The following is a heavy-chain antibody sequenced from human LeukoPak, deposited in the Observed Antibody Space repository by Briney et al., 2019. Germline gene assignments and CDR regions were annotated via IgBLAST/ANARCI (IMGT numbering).Heavy chain of an antibody. CDR3: AKQLGYCSDGSCYFPY. V-gene: IGHV3-7*03. Sequence: GGSLRLSCATSGFTFSSYWMNWARQAPGKGLEWVASINHNGNVNYYVDSVKGRFTISRDNAKNSLYLQMSNLRAEDTAVYFCAKQLGYCSDGSCYFPYWGQGTLVTVSS. CDR2: INHNGNVN. J-gene: IGHJ4*02. CDR1: GFTFSSYW. D-gene: IGHD2-15*01.